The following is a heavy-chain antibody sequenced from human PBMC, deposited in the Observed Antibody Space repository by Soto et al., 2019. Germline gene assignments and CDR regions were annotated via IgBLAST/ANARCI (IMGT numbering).Heavy chain of an antibody. CDR1: GYSFTSYW. J-gene: IGHJ6*02. CDR2: IYPGDSDT. CDR3: ARGSGVAAAGTYYYYYGMDV. D-gene: IGHD6-13*01. Sequence: GESLKISCKGSGYSFTSYWIGWVRQMPGKGLEWMGIIYPGDSDTRYSPSFQGQVTISADKSISTAYLQWSSLKASDTAMYYCARGSGVAAAGTYYYYYGMDVWGQGTTVTVSS. V-gene: IGHV5-51*01.